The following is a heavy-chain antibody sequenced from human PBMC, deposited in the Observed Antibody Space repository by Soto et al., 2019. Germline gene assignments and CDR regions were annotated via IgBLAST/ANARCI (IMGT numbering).Heavy chain of an antibody. CDR3: ARPYCSGGSCYDPRNDAFDI. J-gene: IGHJ3*02. CDR2: INWTGGST. D-gene: IGHD2-15*01. Sequence: EVQLVESGGGVVRPGGSLRLSCAVSGFSFDEYGMSWVRQVPGKGLEWVSGINWTGGSTGYADSVKGRFTISRDNAKKSLYLQMNSRRSEDTALYHCARPYCSGGSCYDPRNDAFDIWGQGTMVTVSS. CDR1: GFSFDEYG. V-gene: IGHV3-20*01.